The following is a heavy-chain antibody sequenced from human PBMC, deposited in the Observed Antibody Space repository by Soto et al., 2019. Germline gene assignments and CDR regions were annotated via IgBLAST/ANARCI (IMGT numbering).Heavy chain of an antibody. CDR1: GGSISSDDYY. CDR2: IHSSGSI. J-gene: IGHJ4*02. D-gene: IGHD2-15*01. Sequence: SETLSLTCTVSGGSISSDDYYWSWIRQAPGRGLEWIGYIHSSGSIYYNPSLKSRATMSIDTARNQFSLKVSSVTAADTAVYYCARASVGCSGGSCYSFDYWGQGTLVTVSS. CDR3: ARASVGCSGGSCYSFDY. V-gene: IGHV4-30-4*01.